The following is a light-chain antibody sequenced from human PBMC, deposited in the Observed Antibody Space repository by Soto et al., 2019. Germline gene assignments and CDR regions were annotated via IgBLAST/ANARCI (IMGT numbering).Light chain of an antibody. CDR1: PGVWTK. J-gene: IGKJ2*01. Sequence: IMMTQSPATLSVSPGERAPLFCKANPGVWTKLVWYQQKPGQAPRLLIYGSSTRATGIPASFSGSGSGTVFTLSISSLQSEDFVVYYCQQYNKWPYTFGQGTKVEIK. V-gene: IGKV3-15*01. CDR2: GSS. CDR3: QQYNKWPYT.